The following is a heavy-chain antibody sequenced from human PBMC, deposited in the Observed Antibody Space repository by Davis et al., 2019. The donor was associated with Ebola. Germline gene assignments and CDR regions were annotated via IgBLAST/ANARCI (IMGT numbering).Heavy chain of an antibody. D-gene: IGHD3-3*01. CDR3: ARVSGDDFWSSYYSY. J-gene: IGHJ4*02. CDR2: IKQDGSEK. Sequence: GGSLRLSCAASGFTFSSYWMSWVRQAPGKGLEWVANIKQDGSEKYYVDSVKGRFTISRDNAKNSLYLQMNSLRAEDTAVYYCARVSGDDFWSSYYSYWGQGTLVTVSS. CDR1: GFTFSSYW. V-gene: IGHV3-7*01.